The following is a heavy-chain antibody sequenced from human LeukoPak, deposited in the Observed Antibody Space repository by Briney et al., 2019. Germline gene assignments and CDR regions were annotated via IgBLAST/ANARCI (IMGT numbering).Heavy chain of an antibody. J-gene: IGHJ4*02. V-gene: IGHV1-8*02. CDR1: GYTFTGYY. CDR3: ARTAYGGYRRPIDY. D-gene: IGHD5-12*01. CDR2: MNPNSGNT. Sequence: ASVKVSCKASGYTFTGYYMHWVRQAPGQGLEWMGWMNPNSGNTGYAQKFQGRVTMTRNTSISTAYMELSSLRSEDTAVYYCARTAYGGYRRPIDYWGQGTLVTVSS.